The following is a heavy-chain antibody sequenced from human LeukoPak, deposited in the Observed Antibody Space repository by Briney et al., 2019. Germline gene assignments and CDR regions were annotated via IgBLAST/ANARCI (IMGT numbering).Heavy chain of an antibody. V-gene: IGHV3-21*01. CDR3: ARVSSGWSSNWFDP. CDR1: GFTFSSYS. CDR2: ISTSRIYI. J-gene: IGHJ5*02. D-gene: IGHD6-19*01. Sequence: GGSLRLSCAASGFTFSSYSMNWVRQAPGKGLEWVASISTSRIYIYYADSVKGRFTISRDNAKNSLYLQMNSLRAEDTAVYYCARVSSGWSSNWFDPWGQGTLVTVSS.